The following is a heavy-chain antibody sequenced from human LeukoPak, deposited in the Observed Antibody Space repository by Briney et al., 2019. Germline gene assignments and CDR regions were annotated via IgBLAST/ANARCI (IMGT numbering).Heavy chain of an antibody. J-gene: IGHJ4*02. CDR1: GGSISSSSYY. CDR2: IYYSGST. Sequence: SETLSLTCTVSGGSISSSSYYWGWIRQPPGKGLEWIGSIYYSGSTYYNPSLKSRVTISVDTSKNQFSLKLSSVTAADTAVYYCARGGRDGYNYLPPFDYWGQGTLVTVSS. D-gene: IGHD5-24*01. V-gene: IGHV4-39*07. CDR3: ARGGRDGYNYLPPFDY.